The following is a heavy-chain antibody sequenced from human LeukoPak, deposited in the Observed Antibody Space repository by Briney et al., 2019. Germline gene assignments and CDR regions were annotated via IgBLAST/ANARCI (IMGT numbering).Heavy chain of an antibody. CDR2: ISSSSSTI. Sequence: AGGSLRLSCAASGFIFSSYSMNWVRQAPGKGLEWVSYISSSSSTIYYADSVKGRFTISRDNAKNSLYLQMNSLRAEDTAVYYCARVLHKRNYDSGTNCIYWGQGTLVTVSS. J-gene: IGHJ4*02. V-gene: IGHV3-48*01. CDR1: GFIFSSYS. CDR3: ARVLHKRNYDSGTNCIY. D-gene: IGHD3-22*01.